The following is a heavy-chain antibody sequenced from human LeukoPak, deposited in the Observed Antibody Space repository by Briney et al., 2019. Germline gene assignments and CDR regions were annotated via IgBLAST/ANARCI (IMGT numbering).Heavy chain of an antibody. J-gene: IGHJ4*02. CDR2: ISGSGGST. CDR1: GFTFSSYA. Sequence: GGSLRLSCAASGFTFSSYAMSWVRQAPGKGLEWVSAISGSGGSTYYADSVKSRFTISRDNSKNTLYLQMNSLRAEDTAVYYCAKYLGSSGYYSAERYWGQGTLVTVSS. CDR3: AKYLGSSGYYSAERY. D-gene: IGHD3-22*01. V-gene: IGHV3-23*01.